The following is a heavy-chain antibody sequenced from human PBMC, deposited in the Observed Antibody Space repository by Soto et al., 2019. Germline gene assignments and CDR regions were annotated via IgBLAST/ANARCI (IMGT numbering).Heavy chain of an antibody. V-gene: IGHV4-30-2*01. D-gene: IGHD3-10*01. CDR2: IYHSGST. J-gene: IGHJ4*02. CDR1: GGSISSGGYA. Sequence: TLSLTCAVSGGSISSGGYAFGLIRQPPGKGLEWIGYIYHSGSTYYNPSLKSRVTISVDRSKNQFSLKLSSVTAADTAVYYCARGRITMVFDYWGQGTLVTVSS. CDR3: ARGRITMVFDY.